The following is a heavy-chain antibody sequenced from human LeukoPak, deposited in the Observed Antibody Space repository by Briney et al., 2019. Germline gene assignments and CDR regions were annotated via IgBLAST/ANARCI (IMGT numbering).Heavy chain of an antibody. CDR1: GFTFSGSA. Sequence: HPGGSLRLSCAASGFTFSGSAMHWVRQAPGKGLEWVAVISYDGSNKYYADSVKGRFTISRDNSKNTLYLQMNSLRAEDTAVYYCARRNHDFWSNFEHVYYLDSWGQGTLVTVSS. CDR2: ISYDGSNK. J-gene: IGHJ4*02. V-gene: IGHV3-30-3*01. CDR3: ARRNHDFWSNFEHVYYLDS. D-gene: IGHD3-3*01.